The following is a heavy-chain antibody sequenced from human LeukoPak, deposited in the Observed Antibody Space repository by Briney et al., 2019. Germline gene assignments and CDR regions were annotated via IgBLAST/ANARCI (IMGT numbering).Heavy chain of an antibody. D-gene: IGHD6-13*01. Sequence: GGSLRLSCAASGFTFSSYSMNWVRQAPGKGLEWVSFISSSRSYIYYADSVKGRFTISRDNAKNSLYLQMNSLRAEDTAVYYCARFIAAPYYFDYWGRGTLLTVSS. J-gene: IGHJ4*02. CDR2: ISSSRSYI. V-gene: IGHV3-21*01. CDR3: ARFIAAPYYFDY. CDR1: GFTFSSYS.